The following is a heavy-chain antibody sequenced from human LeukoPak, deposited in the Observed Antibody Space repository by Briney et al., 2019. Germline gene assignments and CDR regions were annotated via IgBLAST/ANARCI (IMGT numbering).Heavy chain of an antibody. V-gene: IGHV4-59*01. J-gene: IGHJ1*01. D-gene: IGHD3-22*01. Sequence: SETLSLTCTVSGGSISTYYWSWIRQPPGKGLEWIGYIYYSGNTNYNPSLRSRVTISVDTSKNQFSLKLSSVTAADTAVYYCARLKYYYDSSGSRAEYFQDWGQGTLVTASS. CDR1: GGSISTYY. CDR3: ARLKYYYDSSGSRAEYFQD. CDR2: IYYSGNT.